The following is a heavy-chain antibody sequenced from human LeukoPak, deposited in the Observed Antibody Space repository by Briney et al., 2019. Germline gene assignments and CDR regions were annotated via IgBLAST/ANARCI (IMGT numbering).Heavy chain of an antibody. Sequence: GGSLRLSCAASGFTFSTYTMAWVRQAPGGGLEGVSGISDNGGRTYYADSVKGRFAISRDDSKSTLYLQMNSLRGEDTAVYYCAKDFGRNLGGPGYWSRGTLVIVSS. V-gene: IGHV3-23*01. CDR3: AKDFGRNLGGPGY. D-gene: IGHD1-14*01. CDR1: GFTFSTYT. J-gene: IGHJ4*02. CDR2: ISDNGGRT.